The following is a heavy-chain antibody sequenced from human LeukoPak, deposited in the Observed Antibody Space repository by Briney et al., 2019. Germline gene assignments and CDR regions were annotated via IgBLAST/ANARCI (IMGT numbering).Heavy chain of an antibody. CDR2: ISGDGGST. J-gene: IGHJ4*02. CDR1: GFTFDDYA. Sequence: GGSPRLSCAASGFTFDDYAMHWVRQAPGKGLEWVSLISGDGGSTYYADSVKGRFTISRDNSKNSLYLQMNSLRTEDTALYYCAKDIKKGIAAAGNDYWGQGTLVTVSS. CDR3: AKDIKKGIAAAGNDY. D-gene: IGHD6-13*01. V-gene: IGHV3-43*02.